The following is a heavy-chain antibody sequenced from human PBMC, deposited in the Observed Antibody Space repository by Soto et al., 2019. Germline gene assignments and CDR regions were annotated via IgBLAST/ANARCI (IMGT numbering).Heavy chain of an antibody. V-gene: IGHV4-34*01. CDR2: INHSGST. CDR1: GGSFSGYY. J-gene: IGHJ4*02. Sequence: QVQLQQWGAGLLKPSETLSLTCAVYGGSFSGYYWSWIRQPPGKGLEWIGEINHSGSTNYNPSLKSRVTISVDTSKNQFSLKLSSVTAADTAVYYCARGFRTGDYVNYWGQGTLVTVSS. CDR3: ARGFRTGDYVNY. D-gene: IGHD3-10*02.